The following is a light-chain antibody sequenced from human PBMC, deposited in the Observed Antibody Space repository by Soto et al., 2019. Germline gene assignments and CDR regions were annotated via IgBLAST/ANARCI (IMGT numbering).Light chain of an antibody. Sequence: EIVLTQSPASLSLSPGERATLSCRASQSVDSFLAWYQQKPGRTPRLLIYDTSNRATGIPARFSGSGSGTDFTLTISRLEPEDFATYYCQQYDNVLFTSTFGQGTKVEMK. CDR1: QSVDSF. J-gene: IGKJ2*01. V-gene: IGKV3-11*01. CDR3: QQYDNVLFTST. CDR2: DTS.